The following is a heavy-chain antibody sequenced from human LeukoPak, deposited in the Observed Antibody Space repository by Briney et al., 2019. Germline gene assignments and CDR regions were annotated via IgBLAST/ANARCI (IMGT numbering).Heavy chain of an antibody. D-gene: IGHD3-22*01. CDR3: ARWNYYDIIRAFDI. V-gene: IGHV4-59*01. CDR2: IFYSGNT. J-gene: IGHJ3*02. CDR1: GGSLSSYY. Sequence: SETLSLTCTVSGGSLSSYYWIWIRQPPGKGLEWIGDIFYSGNTNYNPSLKSRVTISVDTSKNQFSLKLTSVTAADTAVYYCARWNYYDIIRAFDIWGQGTMVTVSS.